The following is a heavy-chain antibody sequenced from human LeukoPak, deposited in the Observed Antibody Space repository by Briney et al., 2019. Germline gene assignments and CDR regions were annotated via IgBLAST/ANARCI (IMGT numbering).Heavy chain of an antibody. J-gene: IGHJ4*02. CDR3: AGNSGYDFDY. V-gene: IGHV3-7*02. D-gene: IGHD5-12*01. CDR1: GFTISSNW. CDR2: IKQDGSEK. Sequence: GGSLRLSCAASGFTISSNWMSWVRQAPGKGLEWVANIKQDGSEKYYVDSVKGRFIISRDNAKNSLYLQMNSLRAEDTAVYYCAGNSGYDFDYWGQGTLVTVS.